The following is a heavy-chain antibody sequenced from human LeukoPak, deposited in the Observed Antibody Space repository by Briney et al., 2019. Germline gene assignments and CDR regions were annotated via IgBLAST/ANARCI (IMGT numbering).Heavy chain of an antibody. D-gene: IGHD4-23*01. CDR1: GFNFSDYF. CDR2: INQDGNEK. J-gene: IGHJ4*02. V-gene: IGHV3-7*01. Sequence: GGSLRLPCAASGFNFSDYFLTWVRQAPGKGLEWVANINQDGNEKNYVDSLEGRFTISRDNAKRSLYLQMNSLRVDDTAMYYCVRDVGYYGGNHDYWGQGTLVIVSS. CDR3: VRDVGYYGGNHDY.